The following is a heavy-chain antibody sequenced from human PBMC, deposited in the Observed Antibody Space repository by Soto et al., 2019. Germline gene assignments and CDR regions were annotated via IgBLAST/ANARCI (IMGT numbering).Heavy chain of an antibody. J-gene: IGHJ6*03. V-gene: IGHV1-8*01. CDR1: GYTCRTYG. D-gene: IGHD3-3*01. Sequence: ASVEVASKPAGYTCRTYGTKYERKTPGQGLEWMGWMNPNSGNTGYAQKFQGRVTMTRNTSISTAYMELSSLRSEDTAVYYCARGKRSGYFVRYMDVWGKGTTVTVSS. CDR3: ARGKRSGYFVRYMDV. CDR2: MNPNSGNT.